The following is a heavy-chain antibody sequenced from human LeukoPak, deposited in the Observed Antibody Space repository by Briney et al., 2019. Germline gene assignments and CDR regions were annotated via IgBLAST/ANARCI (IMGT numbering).Heavy chain of an antibody. CDR1: GFTFSTYG. D-gene: IGHD3-3*01. Sequence: GSLRLSCAASGFTFSTYGMYWVRQSPGKGLVWIGEINHSGSTSYNPSLKSRVTISVDTSKNQFSLKVRSVTAADTAVYYCASSTIFGVVANWFDPWGQGTLVTVSS. CDR3: ASSTIFGVVANWFDP. CDR2: INHSGST. J-gene: IGHJ5*02. V-gene: IGHV4-34*01.